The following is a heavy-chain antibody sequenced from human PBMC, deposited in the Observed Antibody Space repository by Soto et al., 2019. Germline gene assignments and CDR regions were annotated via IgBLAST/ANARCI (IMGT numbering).Heavy chain of an antibody. Sequence: QVQLVQSGAEVKKPGASVKVSCKAFGYTFTSYAIHWVRQAPGQRLEWMGWINAGNGNTKNSQKFQGRVTITRDTSASTAYMELTSLSSEDTAVYYCARDLADGIPDYWGQGTLVNVSS. D-gene: IGHD2-21*01. V-gene: IGHV1-3*01. CDR2: INAGNGNT. CDR1: GYTFTSYA. J-gene: IGHJ4*02. CDR3: ARDLADGIPDY.